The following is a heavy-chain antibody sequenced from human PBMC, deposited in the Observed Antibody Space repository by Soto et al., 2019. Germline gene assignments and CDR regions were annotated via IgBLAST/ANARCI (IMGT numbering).Heavy chain of an antibody. CDR3: ARMAGYCSSTSCSNWFDP. Sequence: EVQLLESGGGLVQPGGSLRLSGAASGFTFSSYAMSWVRQAPGKGLEWVSAISGSGGSTYDADSVKGRFTISRDNSKNTLYLQMKSLRAEDTAVYYCARMAGYCSSTSCSNWFDPWGQGTLVTVSS. D-gene: IGHD2-2*01. V-gene: IGHV3-23*01. CDR2: ISGSGGST. CDR1: GFTFSSYA. J-gene: IGHJ5*02.